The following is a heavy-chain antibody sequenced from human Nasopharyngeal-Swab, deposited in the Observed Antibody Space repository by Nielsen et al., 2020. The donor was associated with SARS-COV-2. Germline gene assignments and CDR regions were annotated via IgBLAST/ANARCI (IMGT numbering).Heavy chain of an antibody. J-gene: IGHJ5*02. CDR3: AREGYGAYGDHPDR. D-gene: IGHD4/OR15-4a*01. V-gene: IGHV3-7*01. Sequence: GGSLRLSCAASGFTFASYWMSWVRQAPRKGLEWVANIKQDGGEKYYVDSVKGRFTIARDNAKNSVYLQMNSLRVEDTAVYYCAREGYGAYGDHPDRWGQGTLVTVSS. CDR1: GFTFASYW. CDR2: IKQDGGEK.